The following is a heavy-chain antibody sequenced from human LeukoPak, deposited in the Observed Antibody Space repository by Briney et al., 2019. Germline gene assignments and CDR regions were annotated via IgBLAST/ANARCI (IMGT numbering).Heavy chain of an antibody. Sequence: PSETLSLTCTVSGGSISSYYWSWIRQPPGKGLEWIGYIYYSGSTNYNPSLKSRVTISVDTSKNQFSLKLSSVTAADTAVYYCARVDGGYRENWFDPWGQGTLVTVSS. D-gene: IGHD3-22*01. CDR1: GGSISSYY. V-gene: IGHV4-59*01. CDR3: ARVDGGYRENWFDP. J-gene: IGHJ5*02. CDR2: IYYSGST.